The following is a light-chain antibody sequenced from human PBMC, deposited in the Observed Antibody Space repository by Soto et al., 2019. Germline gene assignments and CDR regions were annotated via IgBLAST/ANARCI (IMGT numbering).Light chain of an antibody. CDR2: DAS. V-gene: IGKV3D-20*02. CDR1: QSVSSSY. Sequence: EIVMTQSPATLSVSPGERATLSCRASQSVSSSYLAWYQQKRGQAPRLLIYDASNRATGIPARFSGSGSGTDFTLTISSLEPEDFAVYYCQQHNNWITFGQGTRLEIK. J-gene: IGKJ5*01. CDR3: QQHNNWIT.